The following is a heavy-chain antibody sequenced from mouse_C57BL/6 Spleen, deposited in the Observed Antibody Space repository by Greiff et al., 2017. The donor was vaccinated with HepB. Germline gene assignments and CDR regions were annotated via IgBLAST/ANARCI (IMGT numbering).Heavy chain of an antibody. J-gene: IGHJ3*01. V-gene: IGHV7-3*01. CDR3: ASQLQLVFAY. CDR2: IRNKANGYTT. D-gene: IGHD4-1*02. Sequence: EVQGVESGGGLVQPGGSLSLSCAASGFTFTDYYMSWVRQPPGKTLEWLGFIRNKANGYTTEYSASVKGRFTISRDNSQSILYLQMNALRAEDSATYYCASQLQLVFAYWGQGTLVTVSA. CDR1: GFTFTDYY.